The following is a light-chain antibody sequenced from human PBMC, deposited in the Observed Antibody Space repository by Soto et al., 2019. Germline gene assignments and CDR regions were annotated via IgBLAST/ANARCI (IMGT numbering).Light chain of an antibody. J-gene: IGKJ4*01. CDR1: QTISSY. CDR3: QQSYSTLLT. CDR2: AAS. V-gene: IGKV1-39*01. Sequence: DIQVTQSPSSLSASVGDRVSITCRASQTISSYLNWYQHKPGKAPKLLIYAASSLQSGVPSRFSGSGSGTDFTLTISSLQPEDFATYYCQQSYSTLLTFGGGTKVDI.